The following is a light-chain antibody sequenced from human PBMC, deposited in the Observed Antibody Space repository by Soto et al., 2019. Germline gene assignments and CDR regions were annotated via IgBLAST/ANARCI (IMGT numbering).Light chain of an antibody. V-gene: IGKV1-39*01. CDR3: QQSYSSRLT. Sequence: DIQMTQSPSSLSASVGDRVTITCRASQSISSYLNWYQQKPGKAPKLLIYAASSLQSGVPSRFSGSGSGTEFTLTISSLQSEDFATYYCQQSYSSRLTFGGGTKVDIK. CDR1: QSISSY. CDR2: AAS. J-gene: IGKJ4*01.